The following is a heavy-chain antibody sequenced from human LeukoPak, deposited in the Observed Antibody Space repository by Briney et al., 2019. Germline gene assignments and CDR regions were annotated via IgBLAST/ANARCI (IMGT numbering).Heavy chain of an antibody. V-gene: IGHV3-11*04. CDR2: ITNNCGAM. CDR3: ARALADSRGYYLGFDY. J-gene: IGHJ4*02. D-gene: IGHD3-22*01. CDR1: GFTFSDYY. Sequence: KSGGSLRLSCAASGFTFSDYYRGWIRQAPGKGLEWISYITNNCGAMFYADSLKGRLTIFRDNAKKSLYLQMNSLRPDDTALYYCARALADSRGYYLGFDYWGQGTPVTVSS.